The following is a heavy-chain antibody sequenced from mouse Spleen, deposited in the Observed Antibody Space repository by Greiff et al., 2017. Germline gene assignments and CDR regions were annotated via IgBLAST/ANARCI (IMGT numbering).Heavy chain of an antibody. D-gene: IGHD2-10*01. Sequence: EVKVEESGGGLVKPGGSLKLSCAASGFTFSSYAMSWVRQTPEKRLEWVATISSGGSYTYYPDSVKGRFTISRDNAKNTLYLQMSSLRSEDTAMYYCAKKGAYYGNYDWFAYWGQGTLVTVSA. CDR2: ISSGGSYT. CDR1: GFTFSSYA. J-gene: IGHJ3*01. CDR3: AKKGAYYGNYDWFAY. V-gene: IGHV5-9-1*01.